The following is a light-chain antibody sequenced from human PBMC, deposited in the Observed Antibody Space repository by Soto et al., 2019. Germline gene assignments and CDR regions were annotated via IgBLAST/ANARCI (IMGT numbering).Light chain of an antibody. V-gene: IGKV1-5*01. J-gene: IGKJ2*01. CDR1: QSISGW. CDR3: QQYSSYSS. Sequence: DIQMTQSPSTLSASVGDKVTITCRASQSISGWLAWYQQKPGKAPNLLISDASSLESGVPSRFSGSGSGTEFTLTISGLQPDDFATYYCQQYSSYSSFGQGTKLEIK. CDR2: DAS.